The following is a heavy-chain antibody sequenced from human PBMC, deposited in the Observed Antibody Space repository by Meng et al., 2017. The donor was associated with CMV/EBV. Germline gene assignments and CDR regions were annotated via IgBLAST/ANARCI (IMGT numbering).Heavy chain of an antibody. Sequence: ASGFTFDNYDMHWVRHAPGRGLEWVSLISYDGSRTYYIDSVKGRFTISRDNSKNTLYLQMNSLIPEDTAFYYCAKDRVGGGATTFDSWGQGTLVTVSS. V-gene: IGHV3-30*18. D-gene: IGHD3-16*01. J-gene: IGHJ4*02. CDR2: ISYDGSRT. CDR3: AKDRVGGGATTFDS. CDR1: GFTFDNYD.